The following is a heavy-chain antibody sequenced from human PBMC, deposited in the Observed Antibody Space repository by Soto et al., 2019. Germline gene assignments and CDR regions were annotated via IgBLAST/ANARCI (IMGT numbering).Heavy chain of an antibody. CDR3: AKVSSAWYAGFFDL. V-gene: IGHV3-23*01. CDR1: GFTFNRHA. CDR2: LSDSGGSI. Sequence: GGSLRLSCAASGFTFNRHAMTWVRQAPGKGLEWVSGLSDSGGSIYYADSVKGRFTITRDNSMNTLYLQMNTLRAEDTAVYYCAKVSSAWYAGFFDLWGQGTLVTVSS. J-gene: IGHJ4*02. D-gene: IGHD2-8*01.